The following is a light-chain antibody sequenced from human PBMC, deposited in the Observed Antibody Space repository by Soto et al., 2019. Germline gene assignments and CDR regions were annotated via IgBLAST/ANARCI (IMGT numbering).Light chain of an antibody. Sequence: QSALTQPRSVSGSPGQSVTISCTGTSSVVGSYKDVSWYQHHPGKVPKLMIYDVSERPSGVPDRFSGSKSGNTASLTISGLQAEDEANYYCCAYAGYSMRIFGTGTKGTVL. J-gene: IGLJ1*01. V-gene: IGLV2-11*01. CDR3: CAYAGYSMRI. CDR1: SSVVGSYKD. CDR2: DVS.